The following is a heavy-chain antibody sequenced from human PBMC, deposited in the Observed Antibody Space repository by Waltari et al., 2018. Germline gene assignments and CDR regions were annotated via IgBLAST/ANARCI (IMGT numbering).Heavy chain of an antibody. CDR1: GFIFSRCD. Sequence: QVHLVESGGGVVPPGGSLRVSCAASGFIFSRCDMHWVRQAPDKGAGVVTPLRSTGSKKVYAAPVEDRLPISTDNFKNTLFLQMNGLGAEDTAIYYCATEISFLSPPSWGRGILVTVSS. CDR2: LRSTGSKK. D-gene: IGHD3-3*02. CDR3: ATEISFLSPPS. V-gene: IGHV3-30*02. J-gene: IGHJ5*02.